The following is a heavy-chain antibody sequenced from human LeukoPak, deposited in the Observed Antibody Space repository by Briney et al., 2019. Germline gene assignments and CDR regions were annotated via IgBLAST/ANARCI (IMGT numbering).Heavy chain of an antibody. V-gene: IGHV4-39*07. Sequence: PSETLSLTCTVSGGSISSSSYYWGWIRRPPGKGLERIGSIYYSGSTYYNPSLKSRVTISVDTSKNQFSLKLSSVTAADTAVYYCARDRRWSLYYYDSSGYPSGVTYFDYWGQGTLVTVSS. D-gene: IGHD3-22*01. CDR1: GGSISSSSYY. CDR2: IYYSGST. J-gene: IGHJ4*02. CDR3: ARDRRWSLYYYDSSGYPSGVTYFDY.